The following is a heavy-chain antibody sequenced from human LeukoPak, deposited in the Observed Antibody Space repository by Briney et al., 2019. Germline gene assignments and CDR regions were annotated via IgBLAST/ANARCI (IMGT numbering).Heavy chain of an antibody. CDR3: ARAGSYSSSWYDY. CDR1: GFTFSAYW. Sequence: GGSLRLSCAASGFTFSAYWMHWVRQAPGEGLMWVSRINGDGSSTSFADSVKGRFTISRDNAKNTLFLQMNSLRAEDTAVYYCARAGSYSSSWYDYWGQGTLVTVSS. D-gene: IGHD6-13*01. J-gene: IGHJ4*02. CDR2: INGDGSST. V-gene: IGHV3-74*01.